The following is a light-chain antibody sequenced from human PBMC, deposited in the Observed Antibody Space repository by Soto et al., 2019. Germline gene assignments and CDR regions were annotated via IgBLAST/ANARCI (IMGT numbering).Light chain of an antibody. CDR1: QSISSR. V-gene: IGKV1-5*01. CDR2: EAS. J-gene: IGKJ1*01. CDR3: QQYNSYSPRT. Sequence: DIQMTQSPSTLSASVGHRVTTTCRASQSISSRLAWYQQKPGKAPKLLVYEASSLESGVPSRFSGSGSGTEFTLSISSLQPDDFATYYCQQYNSYSPRTFGQGTKVDIK.